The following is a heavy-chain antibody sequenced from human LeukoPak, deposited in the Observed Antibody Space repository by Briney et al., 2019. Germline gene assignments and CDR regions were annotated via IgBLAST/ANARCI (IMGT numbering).Heavy chain of an antibody. CDR3: ARLYGTFLEWSPYFDY. Sequence: GGSLRLSCAASGFTVSSNFMSWVRQAPGKGLEWVSVIYSGGSTYYADSVKGRFTISRHNSKNTLYLQMNSLSAEDTAVYYCARLYGTFLEWSPYFDYWGQGTLVTVSS. CDR1: GFTVSSNF. CDR2: IYSGGST. V-gene: IGHV3-53*04. J-gene: IGHJ4*02. D-gene: IGHD3-3*02.